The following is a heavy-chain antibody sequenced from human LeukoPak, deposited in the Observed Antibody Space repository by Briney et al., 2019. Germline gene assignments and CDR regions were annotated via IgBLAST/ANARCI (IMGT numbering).Heavy chain of an antibody. V-gene: IGHV4-31*03. CDR3: ASSDLAYCGGDCASPSAYFDY. CDR1: GGSISSGGYY. J-gene: IGHJ4*02. D-gene: IGHD2-21*02. Sequence: SETLTLTCTVSGGSISSGGYYWSWIRQHPGKGLEWIGYIYYSGSTYYNPSLKSRVTISVDTSKNQFSLRLSSVTAADTAVYYCASSDLAYCGGDCASPSAYFDYWGQGTLVTVSS. CDR2: IYYSGST.